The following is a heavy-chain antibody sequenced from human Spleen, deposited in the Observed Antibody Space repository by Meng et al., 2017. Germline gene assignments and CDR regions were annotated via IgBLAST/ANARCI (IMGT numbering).Heavy chain of an antibody. CDR3: AGDDSSGYYYFQN. D-gene: IGHD3-22*01. CDR1: GFTFSNYW. Sequence: GSLKISFSASGFTFSNYWMNWVRQAPGKGLEWVANIKHGGSEKYFVDSVKGRFTISRDNAENALYLQMNSLRAEDTAVYYCAGDDSSGYYYFQNWGQGTLVTVSS. V-gene: IGHV3-7*01. CDR2: IKHGGSEK. J-gene: IGHJ1*01.